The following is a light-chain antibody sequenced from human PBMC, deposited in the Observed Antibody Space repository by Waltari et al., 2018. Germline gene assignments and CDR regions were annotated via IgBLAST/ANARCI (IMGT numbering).Light chain of an antibody. CDR3: GTWDSSLSARV. J-gene: IGLJ3*02. Sequence: QSVLTQPPSVSAAPGQKVTISCSGTSSHIGHNYVPWYQQLPGTAPKLLIYDNNKRPSGIPDRFSGSKSGTSATLGITGLQTGDEADYYCGTWDSSLSARVFGGGTKLTVL. CDR1: SSHIGHNY. V-gene: IGLV1-51*01. CDR2: DNN.